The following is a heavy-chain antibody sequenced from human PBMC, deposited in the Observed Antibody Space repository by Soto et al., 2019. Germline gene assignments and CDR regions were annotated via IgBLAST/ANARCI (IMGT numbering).Heavy chain of an antibody. Sequence: PSETLSLTCTVCGGSISSGDYYWSWIRQPPRKGLEWIGYIYYSGSTYYNPSLKSRVTISVDTSKNQFSLKLSSVTAADTAVYYCARSITIFGAYNWFDPWGQGTLVTVSS. D-gene: IGHD3-3*01. J-gene: IGHJ5*02. CDR2: IYYSGST. CDR1: GGSISSGDYY. V-gene: IGHV4-30-4*01. CDR3: ARSITIFGAYNWFDP.